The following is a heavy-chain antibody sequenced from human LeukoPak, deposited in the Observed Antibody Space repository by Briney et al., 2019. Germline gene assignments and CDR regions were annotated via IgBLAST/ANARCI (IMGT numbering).Heavy chain of an antibody. CDR3: ARDSAFRNNWFDP. J-gene: IGHJ5*02. V-gene: IGHV1-18*01. D-gene: IGHD3-10*01. CDR2: ISAFNGNT. CDR1: GDTFSNYG. Sequence: GASVKGSCKASGDTFSNYGITWVRQAPGQGLEWMAWISAFNGNTNYAQKLQGRVTMTTDTSTSTAYMELRSLRSDDTAVYYCARDSAFRNNWFDPWGQGTLVTVSS.